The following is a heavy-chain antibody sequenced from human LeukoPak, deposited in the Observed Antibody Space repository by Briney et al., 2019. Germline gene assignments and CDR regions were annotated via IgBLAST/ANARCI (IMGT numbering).Heavy chain of an antibody. CDR1: GFTVSSNY. Sequence: GGSLRLSCAASGFTVSSNYMNWVRQAPGKGLEWVSAISGSGGSTYYADSVKGRFTISRDNSKNTLYLQTNSLRAEDTAVYYCAKSLESTNYYYHMDVWGKGTTVTISS. D-gene: IGHD2-2*01. CDR3: AKSLESTNYYYHMDV. V-gene: IGHV3-23*01. CDR2: ISGSGGST. J-gene: IGHJ6*03.